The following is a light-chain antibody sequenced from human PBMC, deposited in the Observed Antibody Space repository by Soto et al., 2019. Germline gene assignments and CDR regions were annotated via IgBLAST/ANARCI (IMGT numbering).Light chain of an antibody. V-gene: IGKV1-12*01. CDR2: AAS. CDR1: QGISSR. J-gene: IGKJ4*01. CDR3: QQANSFPPP. Sequence: DIQMTQSPSSVSASVGDRVTITCRASQGISSRLAWYQQKPGKAPNLLIYAASNLQSGVPSRFSGSGSETDFTLTIGSLQPEDFATNSCQQANSFPPPFGGGTRV.